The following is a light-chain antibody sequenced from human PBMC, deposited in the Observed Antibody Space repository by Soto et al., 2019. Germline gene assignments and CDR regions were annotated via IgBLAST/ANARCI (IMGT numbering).Light chain of an antibody. Sequence: DIQMTQSPSSLSASIVDRVTITFRASQRIGSFLNWYQQKPGRAPKLLIYDASNLEAGVPSRFRGSGSGTDFTFTISRLQPEDIATYYCEQYENLPSFGQGRLPEI. CDR1: QRIGSF. V-gene: IGKV1-33*01. J-gene: IGKJ5*01. CDR3: EQYENLPS. CDR2: DAS.